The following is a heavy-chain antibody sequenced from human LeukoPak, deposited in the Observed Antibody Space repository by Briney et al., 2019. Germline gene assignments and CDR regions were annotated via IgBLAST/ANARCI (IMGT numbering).Heavy chain of an antibody. CDR3: ARGIKSSGWHNWFDP. CDR1: GGSFSGYY. Sequence: PSETLSLTCAVYGGSFSGYYWSWIRQPPGKGLEWIGEINHSGSTNYNPSLKSRVTISVDTSKNQFSLKLSSVTAADTAVYYCARGIKSSGWHNWFDPWGQGTLVTVSS. J-gene: IGHJ5*02. V-gene: IGHV4-34*01. CDR2: INHSGST. D-gene: IGHD6-19*01.